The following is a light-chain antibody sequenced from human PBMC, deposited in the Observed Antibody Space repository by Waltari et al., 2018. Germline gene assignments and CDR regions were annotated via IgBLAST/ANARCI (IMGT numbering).Light chain of an antibody. CDR3: QSSDSSLRAV. J-gene: IGLJ2*01. Sequence: QSVLTQPPSVSGAPGQRISISCTGNSSNIGAGYDVHWYQQLPGAAPKLLIYGTTNRPSGVPDRISGSKSGSSASLAITGLRPEDEADYYCQSSDSSLRAVFGGGTKVTVL. CDR1: SSNIGAGYD. CDR2: GTT. V-gene: IGLV1-40*01.